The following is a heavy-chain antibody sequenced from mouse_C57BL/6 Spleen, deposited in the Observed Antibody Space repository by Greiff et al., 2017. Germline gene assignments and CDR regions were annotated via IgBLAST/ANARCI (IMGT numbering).Heavy chain of an antibody. J-gene: IGHJ4*01. V-gene: IGHV1-64*01. D-gene: IGHD2-12*01. Sequence: VQLQQPGAELVKPGASVKLSCKASGYTFTSYWMNWVKQRPGQGLEWLGMIHPNSGSTNYNEKFKSKATLAVYKSYSTAYMQLSSLTSEDSAVCYCARWVSYDDSMDDWGQGTSVTVSS. CDR1: GYTFTSYW. CDR2: IHPNSGST. CDR3: ARWVSYDDSMDD.